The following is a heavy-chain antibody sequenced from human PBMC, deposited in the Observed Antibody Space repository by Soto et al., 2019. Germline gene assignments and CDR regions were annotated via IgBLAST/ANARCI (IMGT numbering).Heavy chain of an antibody. J-gene: IGHJ4*02. Sequence: QVQLQESGPGLVRPSQTLSLTCTVSGVSISSGGYYWSWIRQHPGKGLEWIGYIYDSGTTYYNTSLKSRVTISGDTSKTQLSLKLTSVTAADTAVYYCARGEVRTTFRHWGQGTLVSVSS. CDR3: ARGEVRTTFRH. CDR1: GVSISSGGYY. CDR2: IYDSGTT. D-gene: IGHD3-10*01. V-gene: IGHV4-31*03.